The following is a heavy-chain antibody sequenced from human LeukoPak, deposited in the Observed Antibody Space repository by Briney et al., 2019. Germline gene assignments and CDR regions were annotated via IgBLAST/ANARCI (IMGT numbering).Heavy chain of an antibody. CDR2: INHSGST. CDR3: ARTPCSSTSCLIWFDP. CDR1: GGSFSGYY. Sequence: PSETLSLTCAVYGGSFSGYYWSWIRQPPGKGLEWIGEINHSGSTNYNPSLKSRVTISVDTSKNQLSLKLSSVTAADTAVYYCARTPCSSTSCLIWFDPWGQGTLVTVSS. V-gene: IGHV4-34*01. J-gene: IGHJ5*02. D-gene: IGHD2-2*01.